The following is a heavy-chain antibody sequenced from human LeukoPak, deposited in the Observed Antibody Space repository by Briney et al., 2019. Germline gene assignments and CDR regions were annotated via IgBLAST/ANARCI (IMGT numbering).Heavy chain of an antibody. CDR2: ISNDGSNQ. CDR3: AKGNSGSYYGTFDI. J-gene: IGHJ3*02. Sequence: AGRSLRLSCAASGFTFSTYGMDWVRQAPGKGLEWVAVISNDGSNQDYVDFVKGRFTISRDNSKNTLYLQMNSLRAEDTAIYYCAKGNSGSYYGTFDIWGQGTMVTVSS. V-gene: IGHV3-30*18. CDR1: GFTFSTYG. D-gene: IGHD1-26*01.